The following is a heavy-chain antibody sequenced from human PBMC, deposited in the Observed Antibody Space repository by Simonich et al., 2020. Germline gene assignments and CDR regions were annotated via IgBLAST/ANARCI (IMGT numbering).Heavy chain of an antibody. CDR1: GGTFSGYA. Sequence: QVQLVQSGAEVKKPGSSVKVSFKASGGTFSGYALSCVRQAPGQGLEWMGGIHPSLDIANYAQKRQGRVKITAEKSTSTVYMELSSLRSEDTAVYYCARGGLADRRIVYYYYMDVWGKGTTVTVSS. J-gene: IGHJ6*03. CDR3: ARGGLADRRIVYYYYMDV. V-gene: IGHV1-69*09. CDR2: IHPSLDIA. D-gene: IGHD2-15*01.